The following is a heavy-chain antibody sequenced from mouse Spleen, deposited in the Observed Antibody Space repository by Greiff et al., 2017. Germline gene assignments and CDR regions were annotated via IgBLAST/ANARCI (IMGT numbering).Heavy chain of an antibody. CDR2: INPSNGGT. Sequence: QVQLKQPGTELVKPGASVKLSCKASGYTFTSYWMHWVKQRPGQGLEWIGNINPSNGGTNYNEKFKSKATLTVDKSSSTAYMQLSSLTSEDSAVYYCARGDYDYDWNYYAMDYWGQGTSVTVSS. D-gene: IGHD2-4*01. CDR3: ARGDYDYDWNYYAMDY. CDR1: GYTFTSYW. J-gene: IGHJ4*01. V-gene: IGHV1-53*01.